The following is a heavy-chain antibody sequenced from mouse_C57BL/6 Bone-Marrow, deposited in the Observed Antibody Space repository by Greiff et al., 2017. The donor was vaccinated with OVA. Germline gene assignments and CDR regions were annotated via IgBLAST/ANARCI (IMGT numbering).Heavy chain of an antibody. CDR3: TLPSFAY. CDR1: GFNIKDDY. D-gene: IGHD5-5*01. J-gene: IGHJ3*01. V-gene: IGHV14-4*01. CDR2: IDPENGDT. Sequence: EVQLQESGAELVRPGASVKLSCTASGFNIKDDYMHWVKQRPEQGLEWIGWIDPENGDTEYASKFQGKATITADTSSNTAYLQLSSLTSEDTAVYYCTLPSFAYWGQGTLVTVSA.